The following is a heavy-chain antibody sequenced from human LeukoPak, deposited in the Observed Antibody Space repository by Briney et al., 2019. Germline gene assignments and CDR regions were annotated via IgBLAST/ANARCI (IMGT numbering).Heavy chain of an antibody. J-gene: IGHJ4*02. Sequence: GRSLRLSCTASGFTFGDYAMSWVRQAPGKGLEWVGFIRSKAYGGTTEYAASVKGRFTISRDDYKSIAYLQMNSLKTEDTDVYYCTRGDYGDYATRYYFDYWGQGTLVTVSS. CDR2: IRSKAYGGTT. CDR1: GFTFGDYA. CDR3: TRGDYGDYATRYYFDY. D-gene: IGHD4-17*01. V-gene: IGHV3-49*04.